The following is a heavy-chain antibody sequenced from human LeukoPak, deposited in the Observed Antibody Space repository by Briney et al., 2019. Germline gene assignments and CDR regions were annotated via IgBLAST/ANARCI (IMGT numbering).Heavy chain of an antibody. J-gene: IGHJ4*02. D-gene: IGHD3-22*01. CDR2: IYTSGST. Sequence: SETLSLACTVSGGSISSGSYYWSWIRQPPGKGLEWIGRIYTSGSTNYNPSLKSRVTISVDTSKNQFSLKLSPVTAADTAVYYCARVGYYDSSGYYWDWGQGTLVTVSS. CDR1: GGSISSGSYY. V-gene: IGHV4-61*02. CDR3: ARVGYYDSSGYYWD.